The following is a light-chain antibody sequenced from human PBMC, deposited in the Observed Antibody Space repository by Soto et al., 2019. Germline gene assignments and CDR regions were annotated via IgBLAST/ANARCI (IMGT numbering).Light chain of an antibody. CDR3: QQYGSSSFT. CDR1: QSVSSSY. Sequence: EIVLTQSPGTLSLSPGERATLSCRASQSVSSSYLAWYQQKSGQAPRLLIYGASSSATGIPDRFSGSGSGTDFTLTISRLEPEDFAVYYCQQYGSSSFTFCPGTKVEIK. CDR2: GAS. V-gene: IGKV3-20*01. J-gene: IGKJ3*01.